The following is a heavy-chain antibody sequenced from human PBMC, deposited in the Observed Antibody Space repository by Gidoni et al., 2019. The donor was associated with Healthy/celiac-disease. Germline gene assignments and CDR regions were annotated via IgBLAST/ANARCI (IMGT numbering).Heavy chain of an antibody. Sequence: QVQLQESGPGLVKPSETLSLTCTVSGGSISSYYWSWIRPPPGKGLEWIGYIYYSGRTNYNPSLKSRVTISVDTSKNQFSLKLSSVTAADTAVYYCARGYDILTGPFDYWGQGTLVTVSS. CDR2: IYYSGRT. J-gene: IGHJ4*02. V-gene: IGHV4-59*01. CDR1: GGSISSYY. CDR3: ARGYDILTGPFDY. D-gene: IGHD3-9*01.